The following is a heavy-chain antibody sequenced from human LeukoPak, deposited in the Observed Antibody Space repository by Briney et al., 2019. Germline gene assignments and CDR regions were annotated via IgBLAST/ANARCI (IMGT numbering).Heavy chain of an antibody. CDR1: GFTFNDYY. CDR3: ASHPGEGFWFDP. V-gene: IGHV3-11*01. J-gene: IGHJ5*02. CDR2: INSSGSTI. Sequence: PGGSLRLSCAASGFTFNDYYMSWIRQAPGKGLDWVSYINSSGSTIFYADSVKGRFTISRDNAKNSLYLQMNSLRAEDTAVYYCASHPGEGFWFDPWGQGTLVTVSS. D-gene: IGHD3-10*01.